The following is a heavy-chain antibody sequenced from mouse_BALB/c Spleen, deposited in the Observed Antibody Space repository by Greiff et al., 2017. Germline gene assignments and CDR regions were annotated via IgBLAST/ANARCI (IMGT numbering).Heavy chain of an antibody. V-gene: IGHV1S34*01. J-gene: IGHJ4*01. CDR3: ARSQNWDYYAMDY. D-gene: IGHD4-1*01. CDR2: ISCYNGAT. CDR1: GYSFTGYY. Sequence: LVKTGASVKISCKASGYSFTGYYMHWVKQSHGKSLEWIGYISCYNGATSYNQKFKGKATFTVDTSSSTAYMQFNSLTSEDSAVYYCARSQNWDYYAMDYWGQGTSVTVSS.